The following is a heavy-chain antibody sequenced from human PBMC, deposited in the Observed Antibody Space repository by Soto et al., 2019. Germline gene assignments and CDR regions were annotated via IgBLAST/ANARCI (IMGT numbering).Heavy chain of an antibody. D-gene: IGHD3-22*01. V-gene: IGHV4-39*01. Sequence: SETLSLTCTVSGGSISSSSYYWGWIRQPPGKRLEWIGSLYYSGSTYYNPSLKSRVTISVDTSKIQFSLKLSFVTAADTAVYYCARLKWTYYYDSSGYLNAFDIWGQGTMVS. CDR3: ARLKWTYYYDSSGYLNAFDI. J-gene: IGHJ3*02. CDR1: GGSISSSSYY. CDR2: LYYSGST.